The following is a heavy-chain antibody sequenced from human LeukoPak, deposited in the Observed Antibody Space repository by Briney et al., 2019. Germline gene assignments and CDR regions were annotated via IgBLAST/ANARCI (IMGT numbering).Heavy chain of an antibody. V-gene: IGHV3-30*02. CDR2: IRYDGSNK. J-gene: IGHJ4*02. Sequence: PGGSLRLSCAASGFTFSSYGMHWVRQAPGKGLEWVAFIRYDGSNKYYADSVKGRFTISRDNSKNMLYLQMNSLRSEDTAVYYCAKGVATTSYFDYWGQGTLVTVSS. CDR3: AKGVATTSYFDY. CDR1: GFTFSSYG. D-gene: IGHD4-11*01.